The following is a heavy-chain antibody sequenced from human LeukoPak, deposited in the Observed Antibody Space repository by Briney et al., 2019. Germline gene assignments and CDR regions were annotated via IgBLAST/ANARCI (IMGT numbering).Heavy chain of an antibody. CDR2: INHSGST. J-gene: IGHJ4*02. CDR1: GGSFSGYY. Sequence: SETLSLTCAVYGGSFSGYYWSWIRQPPGKGLEWIGEINHSGSTNYNPSLKSRVTISVDTSENQFSLKLSSVTAADTAVYYCARGLLLRPFDYWGQGTLVTVSS. V-gene: IGHV4-34*01. D-gene: IGHD3-22*01. CDR3: ARGLLLRPFDY.